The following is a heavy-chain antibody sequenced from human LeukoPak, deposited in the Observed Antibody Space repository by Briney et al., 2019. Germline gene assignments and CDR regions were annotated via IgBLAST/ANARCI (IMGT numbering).Heavy chain of an antibody. CDR1: GFTFSTFA. D-gene: IGHD3-9*01. CDR3: ASNDPYYDILTGYWNPNDAFDI. J-gene: IGHJ3*02. V-gene: IGHV3-23*01. CDR2: IFPSGGEI. Sequence: GGSLRLSCAASGFTFSTFAMIWVRQPPGKGLEWVSSIFPSGGEIHYADSVRGRFTISRDNSKSTLSLQMNSLRAEDTAVYYCASNDPYYDILTGYWNPNDAFDIWGQGTMVTVSS.